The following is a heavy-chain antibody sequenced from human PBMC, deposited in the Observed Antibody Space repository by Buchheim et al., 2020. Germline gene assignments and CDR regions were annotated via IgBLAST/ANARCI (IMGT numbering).Heavy chain of an antibody. Sequence: QVQLVQSGAEVKKPGSSVKVSCKASGGTFSSYTISWVRQAPGQGLEWMGRIIPILGIANYAQKFQGRVTITADKSTSTAYMELSSLRSEDTAVYYCARDVSGGLSITIFGTQPGAYYYYGMDVWGQGTT. CDR3: ARDVSGGLSITIFGTQPGAYYYYGMDV. J-gene: IGHJ6*02. CDR2: IIPILGIA. V-gene: IGHV1-69*08. CDR1: GGTFSSYT. D-gene: IGHD3-3*01.